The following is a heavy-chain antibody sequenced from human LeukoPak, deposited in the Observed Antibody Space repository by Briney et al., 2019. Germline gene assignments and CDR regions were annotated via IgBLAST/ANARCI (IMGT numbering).Heavy chain of an antibody. Sequence: ASVKVSCKASGYTFTGYYMHWVRQAPGQGLEWMGWINPKSGDTNYAQKFQGRVTMTRDTSISTAYMELSRLRSDDTAVYYCTRNTHFYDSIGYDEDYWGQGTVVTVSS. V-gene: IGHV1-2*02. CDR1: GYTFTGYY. CDR3: TRNTHFYDSIGYDEDY. D-gene: IGHD3-22*01. J-gene: IGHJ4*02. CDR2: INPKSGDT.